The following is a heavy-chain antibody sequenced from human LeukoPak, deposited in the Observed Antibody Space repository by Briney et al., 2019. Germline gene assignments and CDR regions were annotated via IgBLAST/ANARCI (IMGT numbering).Heavy chain of an antibody. CDR2: IYYSGST. CDR1: GGSFSGYY. Sequence: SETLSLTCAVYGGSFSGYYWSWIRQPPGKGLEWIGYIYYSGSTNYNPSLKSRVTISVDTSKNQFSLKLSSVTAADTAVYYCARHSGRRVETRFDYWGQGTLVTVSS. V-gene: IGHV4-59*08. CDR3: ARHSGRRVETRFDY. D-gene: IGHD5-24*01. J-gene: IGHJ4*02.